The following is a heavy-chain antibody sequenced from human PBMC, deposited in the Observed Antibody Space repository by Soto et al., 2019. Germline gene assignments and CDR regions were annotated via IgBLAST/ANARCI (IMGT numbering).Heavy chain of an antibody. CDR2: ISSSSSYI. Sequence: GGSLRLSCAATGFTFSSYSMNWVRQAPGKGLEWVSSISSSSSYIYYADSVKGRFTISRDNAKNSLYLQINSLRAEDTAVYYCARGARDYCISTSCFYYYYYGMDVWGQGTTVTVSS. D-gene: IGHD2-2*01. J-gene: IGHJ6*02. CDR3: ARGARDYCISTSCFYYYYYGMDV. CDR1: GFTFSSYS. V-gene: IGHV3-21*01.